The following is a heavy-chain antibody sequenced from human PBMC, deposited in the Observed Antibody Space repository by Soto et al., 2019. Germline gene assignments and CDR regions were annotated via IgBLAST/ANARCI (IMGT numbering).Heavy chain of an antibody. Sequence: EVQLVESGGGLVKPGGSPRLSCAASGFTFSSYSMNWVRQAPGKGLEWVSSITSSSSYIYYADSVKGRFTISRDNAKNSLYLQMTSLRVEDTAVYYCAREYSSSSYYYGMDVWGQGTTVTVSS. J-gene: IGHJ6*02. D-gene: IGHD6-6*01. V-gene: IGHV3-21*01. CDR3: AREYSSSSYYYGMDV. CDR2: ITSSSSYI. CDR1: GFTFSSYS.